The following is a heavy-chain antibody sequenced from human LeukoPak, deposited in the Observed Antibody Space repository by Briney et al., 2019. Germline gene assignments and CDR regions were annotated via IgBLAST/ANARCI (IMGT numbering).Heavy chain of an antibody. CDR2: IWYDGSKK. CDR1: GFSVSTYG. J-gene: IGHJ4*02. D-gene: IGHD3-3*01. CDR3: ARDGGSGIDY. Sequence: GGSLRLSCAAFGFSVSTYGTHWVRQAPGKGLEWVAVIWYDGSKKYYADSVKGRFTISRDTSKNTLYLQLNSLRAEDTAVYYCARDGGSGIDYWGQGTLVTVSS. V-gene: IGHV3-33*01.